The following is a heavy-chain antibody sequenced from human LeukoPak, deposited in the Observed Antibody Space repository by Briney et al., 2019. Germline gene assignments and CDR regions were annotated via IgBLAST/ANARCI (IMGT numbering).Heavy chain of an antibody. D-gene: IGHD5-18*01. V-gene: IGHV1-69*13. CDR2: IIPIFGTA. J-gene: IGHJ6*03. CDR3: ARDARGYSYETKGPYYYYYMDV. CDR1: GGTFSSYA. Sequence: SVKVSCKASGGTFSSYAISWVRQAPGQGLEWMGGIIPIFGTANYAQKFQGRVTITADESTSTAYMELSSLRSEDTAVYYCARDARGYSYETKGPYYYYYMDVWGKGTTVTVSS.